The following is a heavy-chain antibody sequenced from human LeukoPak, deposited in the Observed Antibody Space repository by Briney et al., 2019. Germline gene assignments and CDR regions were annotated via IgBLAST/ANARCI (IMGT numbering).Heavy chain of an antibody. D-gene: IGHD3-22*01. CDR1: GASTSSRGYY. Sequence: SQTLSLTCTVSGASTSSRGYYWSWVRQHPEKGLEWIGYIYNTGTTYYNPSLKSRITISADTSKNQFSLKMTSVTAADTAVYYCVGDLDFASGYYLHYWGQGTLVTVSS. V-gene: IGHV4-31*03. CDR3: VGDLDFASGYYLHY. CDR2: IYNTGTT. J-gene: IGHJ4*02.